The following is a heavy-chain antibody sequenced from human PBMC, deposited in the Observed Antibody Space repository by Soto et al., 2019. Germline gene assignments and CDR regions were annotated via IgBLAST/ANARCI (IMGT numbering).Heavy chain of an antibody. D-gene: IGHD6-19*01. CDR3: ATSGDSSGWYFGLGY. J-gene: IGHJ4*02. CDR1: GYTLTELS. Sequence: ASVKVSCKVSGYTLTELSMHWVRQAPGKGLEWMGGFDPEDGETIYAQKFQGRVTMTEDTSTDTAYMELSSLRSEDTAVYYCATSGDSSGWYFGLGYWGQGTLVTVSS. CDR2: FDPEDGET. V-gene: IGHV1-24*01.